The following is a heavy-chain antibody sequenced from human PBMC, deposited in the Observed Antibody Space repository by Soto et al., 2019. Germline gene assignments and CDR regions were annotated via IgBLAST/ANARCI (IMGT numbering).Heavy chain of an antibody. Sequence: GESLKISCKGSGYSFTNYWIGWVRQMPGKGLEWMGTIWPADSDTRYSPSFQGQITISADKSISTAYLQWNSLKASDTAMYYCAKYAGYVGGGSFYFDYWGQGTLVTVSS. CDR2: IWPADSDT. J-gene: IGHJ4*02. D-gene: IGHD1-26*01. V-gene: IGHV5-51*01. CDR3: AKYAGYVGGGSFYFDY. CDR1: GYSFTNYW.